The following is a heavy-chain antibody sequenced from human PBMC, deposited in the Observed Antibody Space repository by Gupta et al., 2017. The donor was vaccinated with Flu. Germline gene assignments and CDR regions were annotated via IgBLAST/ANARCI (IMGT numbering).Heavy chain of an antibody. CDR3: ASAPLRAGFQSAMGAAAPDGYFDY. CDR2: IIPILGIA. CDR1: GGTFSSST. V-gene: IGHV1-69*02. J-gene: IGHJ4*02. Sequence: QVQLVQSGAEVKKPGSSVKVSCKASGGTFSSSTISWVRQAPGQGLEWMGRIIPILGIANYAQKFQGRVTITADKSTSTAYMELSSLRSEDTAVYYCASAPLRAGFQSAMGAAAPDGYFDYWGQGTLVTVSS. D-gene: IGHD6-13*01.